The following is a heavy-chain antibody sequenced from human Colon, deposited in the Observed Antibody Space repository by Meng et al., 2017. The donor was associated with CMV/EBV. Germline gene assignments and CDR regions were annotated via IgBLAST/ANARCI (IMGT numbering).Heavy chain of an antibody. V-gene: IGHV3-7*01. Sequence: GGSLRLSCAASGFMFSRFWITWLRQAPGRGPELVAHIKEDGSEKYFMASVKGRCTISRDNARNSLYLQIHSLRVEDTAVYYCARDPYIKAFDLWGQGTMVTVSS. J-gene: IGHJ3*01. CDR3: ARDPYIKAFDL. D-gene: IGHD4-11*01. CDR2: IKEDGSEK. CDR1: GFMFSRFW.